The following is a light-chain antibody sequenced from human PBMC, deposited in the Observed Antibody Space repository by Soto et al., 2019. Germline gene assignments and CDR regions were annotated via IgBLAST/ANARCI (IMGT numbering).Light chain of an antibody. CDR1: QSVEIN. V-gene: IGKV3-15*01. CDR2: GAS. J-gene: IGKJ1*01. CDR3: QQYRNWPRT. Sequence: EIVLTQSPATLSVSPGDRVTLSCRASQSVEINLAWYQQRPGQAPRLLIYGASTKATDMPGRFSGRGSGTEFTLTINNLQSEDFAVYYCQQYRNWPRTFGQGPKVEIK.